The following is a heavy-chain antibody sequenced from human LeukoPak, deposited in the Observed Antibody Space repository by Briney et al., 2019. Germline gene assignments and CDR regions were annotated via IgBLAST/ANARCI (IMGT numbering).Heavy chain of an antibody. Sequence: GGSLRLSCAASGFTFSSYAMSWVRQAPGKGLEWVSAISRSGGSTYYADSVKGRFTISRDNSKNTLYLQMNSLRAEDTAVYYCAKMRRGVIITPFDYWGQGTLVTVSS. CDR2: ISRSGGST. V-gene: IGHV3-23*01. J-gene: IGHJ4*02. D-gene: IGHD3-10*01. CDR3: AKMRRGVIITPFDY. CDR1: GFTFSSYA.